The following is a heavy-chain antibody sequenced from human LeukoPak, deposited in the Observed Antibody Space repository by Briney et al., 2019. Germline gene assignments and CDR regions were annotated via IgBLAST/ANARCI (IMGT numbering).Heavy chain of an antibody. V-gene: IGHV4-4*07. CDR3: ARDLGDQAAFDI. D-gene: IGHD2-21*02. Sequence: SETLSLTCTVSGGSISSYYWSWIRQPAGKGLEWIGRIYISGSTNYNPSLESRVTMSVDTSKNQFSLKLSSVTAADTAVYYCARDLGDQAAFDIWGQGTMVTVSS. CDR2: IYISGST. CDR1: GGSISSYY. J-gene: IGHJ3*02.